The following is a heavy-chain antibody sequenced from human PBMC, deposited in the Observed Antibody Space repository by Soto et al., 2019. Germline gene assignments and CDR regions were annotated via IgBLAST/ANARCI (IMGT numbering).Heavy chain of an antibody. CDR3: AKRPTGWYFDL. CDR2: ISGSGGST. V-gene: IGHV3-23*01. J-gene: IGHJ2*01. Sequence: EVQLLESGGGLVQPGGSLRLSCAASGFTFTSYAMNWVRQAPGKGLEWVSVISGSGGSTYYADSVKGRFTISRDNSKNTLYLQMNSLRAEDTAVYYCAKRPTGWYFDLWGRGTLVTVSS. CDR1: GFTFTSYA.